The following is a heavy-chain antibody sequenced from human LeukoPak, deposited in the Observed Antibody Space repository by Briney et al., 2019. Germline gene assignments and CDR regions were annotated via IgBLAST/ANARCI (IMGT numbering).Heavy chain of an antibody. CDR1: GFTFSSYD. Sequence: PGGSLRLSCAASGFTFSSYDMHWVRQATGKGLEWVSGIGTAYDTYYPGSVKGRFTISRENAKNSLYLRMNSLRAGDTAVYYCARRGSGSYFDYWGQGTLVTVSS. J-gene: IGHJ4*02. CDR2: IGTAYDT. D-gene: IGHD1-26*01. CDR3: ARRGSGSYFDY. V-gene: IGHV3-13*04.